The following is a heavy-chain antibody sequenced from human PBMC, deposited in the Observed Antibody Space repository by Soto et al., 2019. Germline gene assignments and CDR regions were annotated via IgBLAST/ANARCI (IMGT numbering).Heavy chain of an antibody. CDR3: AKSEWLQGYFDY. J-gene: IGHJ4*02. CDR2: ISYDGSNK. Sequence: QVQLVESGGGVVQPGRSLRLSCAASGFTFSSYGMHWVRQAPGEGLEWVAVISYDGSNKYYADSVKGRFTISRDNSKNTLYLQMNSLRAEDTAVYYCAKSEWLQGYFDYWCQGILVTVSS. D-gene: IGHD5-12*01. V-gene: IGHV3-30*18. CDR1: GFTFSSYG.